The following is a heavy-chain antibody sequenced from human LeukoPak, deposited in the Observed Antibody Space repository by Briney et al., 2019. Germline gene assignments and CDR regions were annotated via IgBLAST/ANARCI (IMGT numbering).Heavy chain of an antibody. D-gene: IGHD2-8*01. J-gene: IGHJ4*02. CDR2: IEYRGST. Sequence: PSETLSLTCTVSGDSISTYYWSWIRQPPGKGLEWIAYIEYRGSTTYNPSLKSRVTISVDTSKNQFSLKLSSVTAADTAVYYCAREYCTNGVCLYFDYWGQGTLVTVSS. CDR3: AREYCTNGVCLYFDY. CDR1: GDSISTYY. V-gene: IGHV4-59*12.